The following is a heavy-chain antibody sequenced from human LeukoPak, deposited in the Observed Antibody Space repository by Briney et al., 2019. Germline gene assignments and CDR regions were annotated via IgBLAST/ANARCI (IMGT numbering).Heavy chain of an antibody. Sequence: SGTLSLTCAVSGGSISSSRYYWVWIRQPPWKGLEWIGSIYYSGSTYYNPSLKSRVTISVDTSKNQFSLNLSSVTAADTAVYYCASFRAYYYDSNGYYFDYWGQGTLVTVTS. CDR3: ASFRAYYYDSNGYYFDY. CDR1: GGSISSSRYY. V-gene: IGHV4-39*01. CDR2: IYYSGST. D-gene: IGHD3-22*01. J-gene: IGHJ4*02.